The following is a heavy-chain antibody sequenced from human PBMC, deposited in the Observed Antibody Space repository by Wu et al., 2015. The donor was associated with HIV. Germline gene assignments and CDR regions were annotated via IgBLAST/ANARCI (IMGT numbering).Heavy chain of an antibody. V-gene: IGHV1-18*01. J-gene: IGHJ3*02. Sequence: QVQLVQSGAEVKKPGASVKVSCKASGYTFTSYGISWVRQAPGQGLEWMGWISAYNGNTNYAQKLQGRVTMTTDTSTSTAYMELRSLRSDDTAVYYCARMDRQSDTYYDILTGHILPENAFDIWGQGTMVTVSS. CDR1: GYTFTSYG. CDR3: ARMDRQSDTYYDILTGHILPENAFDI. CDR2: ISAYNGNT. D-gene: IGHD3-9*01.